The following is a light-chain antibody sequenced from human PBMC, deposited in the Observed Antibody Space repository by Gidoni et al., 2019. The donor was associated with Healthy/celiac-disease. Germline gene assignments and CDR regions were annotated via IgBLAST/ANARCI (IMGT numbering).Light chain of an antibody. V-gene: IGKV1-9*01. CDR2: AAS. Sequence: DIQLTQSPSFLSASVGDRVTITCRASQGISSYLAWYQQKPGKAPKILIYAASTLQSGVPSRFSGSGSGTEFTLTISSLPPEDLATYYCQQVNSYPITFXPXTNVDIK. CDR1: QGISSY. J-gene: IGKJ3*01. CDR3: QQVNSYPIT.